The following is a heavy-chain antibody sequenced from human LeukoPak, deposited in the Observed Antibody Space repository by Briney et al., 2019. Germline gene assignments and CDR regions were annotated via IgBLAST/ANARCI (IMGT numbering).Heavy chain of an antibody. V-gene: IGHV3-23*01. CDR2: ISGRGGST. CDR3: AKDSLGFGELEGFCDY. J-gene: IGHJ4*02. Sequence: GGSLRLSCAASGFTFSSYAMSWVRQTPAKELQWFSAISGRGGSTYYAASVKGRFTISRDNSKNTLYLQMNSLRAEYTAVYDWAKDSLGFGELEGFCDYWGQGTLVTVSS. CDR1: GFTFSSYA. D-gene: IGHD3-10*01.